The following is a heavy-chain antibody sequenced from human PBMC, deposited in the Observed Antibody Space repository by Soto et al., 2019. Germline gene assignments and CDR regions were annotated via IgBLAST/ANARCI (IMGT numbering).Heavy chain of an antibody. Sequence: EVQLLESGGGLLQPGGSLRLSCAASGFTFSSYAMSWVRQAPGKGLEWVSTISGSGGSTYYADSLKGRFTISRDNSKNTLFLQMSSQRAEDTAVHYCAKEAVSGWYYFDYWGPGTLVTVSS. CDR2: ISGSGGST. V-gene: IGHV3-23*01. J-gene: IGHJ4*02. D-gene: IGHD6-19*01. CDR1: GFTFSSYA. CDR3: AKEAVSGWYYFDY.